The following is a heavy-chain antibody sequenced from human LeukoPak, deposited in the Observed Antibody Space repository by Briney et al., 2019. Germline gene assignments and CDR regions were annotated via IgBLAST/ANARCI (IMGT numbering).Heavy chain of an antibody. Sequence: ASVKVSCKASGYTFTSYDINWVRQGTGQGLEWMGWMNPNSGNTGYAQKFQGRVTITRNTSISTAYMELSSLRSEDTAVYYCARGYRYNWNYGGLAYWGQGTLVTVSS. J-gene: IGHJ4*02. V-gene: IGHV1-8*01. CDR2: MNPNSGNT. CDR3: ARGYRYNWNYGGLAY. CDR1: GYTFTSYD. D-gene: IGHD1-7*01.